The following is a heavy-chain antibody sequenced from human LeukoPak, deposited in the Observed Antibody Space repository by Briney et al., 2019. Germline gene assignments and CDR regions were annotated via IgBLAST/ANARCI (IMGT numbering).Heavy chain of an antibody. Sequence: SETLSLTCAVSGGSISSGGYSWSWIRQPPGKGLEWIGYIYHSGSTYYNPSLKSRVTISVNTSKNQFSLKLSSVTAADTAVYYCARTGYSSGWYPGAFDIWGQGTMVTVSS. CDR2: IYHSGST. J-gene: IGHJ3*02. CDR1: GGSISSGGYS. D-gene: IGHD6-19*01. CDR3: ARTGYSSGWYPGAFDI. V-gene: IGHV4-30-2*02.